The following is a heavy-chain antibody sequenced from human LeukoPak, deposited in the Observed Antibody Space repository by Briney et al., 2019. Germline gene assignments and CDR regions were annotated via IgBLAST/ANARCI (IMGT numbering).Heavy chain of an antibody. J-gene: IGHJ4*02. D-gene: IGHD3-10*01. CDR3: AKYGAGSLRDY. CDR1: GFTFSNYA. CDR2: ISVSGGTT. Sequence: GGSLRFSCAASGFTFSNYAMGWVRQAPGKGLEWVSVISVSGGTTYYADSVKGRFTISRDNSKNTLYLQMNRLRAEDTAVYYCAKYGAGSLRDYWGQGTLVTVSS. V-gene: IGHV3-23*01.